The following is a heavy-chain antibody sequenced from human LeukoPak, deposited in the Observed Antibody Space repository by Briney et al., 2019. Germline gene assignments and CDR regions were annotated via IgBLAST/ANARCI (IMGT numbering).Heavy chain of an antibody. CDR2: ISYDGSNK. CDR1: GFTFSSYA. CDR3: ARDPAVAATHFDY. V-gene: IGHV3-30-3*01. Sequence: GGSLRLSCAASGFTFSSYAMHWVRQAPGKGQEWVAVISYDGSNKYYADSVKGRFTISRDNSKNTLYLQMNSLRAEDTAVYYCARDPAVAATHFDYWGQGTLVTVSS. D-gene: IGHD2-15*01. J-gene: IGHJ4*02.